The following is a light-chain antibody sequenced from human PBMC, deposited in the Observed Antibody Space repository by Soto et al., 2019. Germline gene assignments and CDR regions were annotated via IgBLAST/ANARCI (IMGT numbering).Light chain of an antibody. CDR1: QSVSSK. Sequence: EIVMTQSPATLSVSPGERATLSCRASQSVSSKLAWYQQKPGQVPRLLIYGASTRTTGIPARFSGSGSGTEFTLIISSLQSDDLAVYYGQHYRTWLWTFGRGTRVEIK. J-gene: IGKJ1*01. V-gene: IGKV3-15*01. CDR2: GAS. CDR3: QHYRTWLWT.